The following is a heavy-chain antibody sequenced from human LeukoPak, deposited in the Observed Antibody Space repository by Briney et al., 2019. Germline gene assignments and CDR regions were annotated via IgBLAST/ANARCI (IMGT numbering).Heavy chain of an antibody. J-gene: IGHJ4*01. CDR1: GFTFSSYW. Sequence: GGSLRLTCAASGFTFSSYWMSWVRQAPGKGLEWVANIKQDGSEKYYVDSVKGRFTISRDNAKNSLYLQMNSLRAEDPAVYYCAMSRGWYWEIDYWGQGTLVTVSS. V-gene: IGHV3-7*01. CDR3: AMSRGWYWEIDY. D-gene: IGHD6-19*01. CDR2: IKQDGSEK.